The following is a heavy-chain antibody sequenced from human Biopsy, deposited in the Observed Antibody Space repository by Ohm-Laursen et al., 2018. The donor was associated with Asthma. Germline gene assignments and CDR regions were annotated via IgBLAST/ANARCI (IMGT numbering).Heavy chain of an antibody. Sequence: EASVKVSCKASGYTFTSYYMHWVRQAPGQGLEWMGIINPSGGSTSYAQKFQGRVTMTRDTSTSTVYMEVSSLRSDDTAVYYCATDLWNPQKDYDYWGQGTLVTVSS. D-gene: IGHD1-1*01. J-gene: IGHJ4*02. V-gene: IGHV1-46*01. CDR3: ATDLWNPQKDYDY. CDR2: INPSGGST. CDR1: GYTFTSYY.